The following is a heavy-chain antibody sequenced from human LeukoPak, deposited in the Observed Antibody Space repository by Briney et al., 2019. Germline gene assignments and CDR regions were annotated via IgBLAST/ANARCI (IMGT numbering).Heavy chain of an antibody. D-gene: IGHD3-22*01. CDR2: IIPIFGTA. CDR1: GGTFSSYA. J-gene: IGHJ4*02. CDR3: AREGGVVITMD. V-gene: IGHV1-69*05. Sequence: ASVKVSCKASGGTFSSYAISWVRQAPGQGLEWMGTIIPIFGTANYAQKFQGRVTITTDESTSTAYMELSSLRSEDTAVYYCAREGGVVITMDWGQGTLVTVSS.